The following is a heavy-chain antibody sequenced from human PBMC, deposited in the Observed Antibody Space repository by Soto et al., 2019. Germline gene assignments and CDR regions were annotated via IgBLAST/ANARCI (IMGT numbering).Heavy chain of an antibody. Sequence: QVQLVQSGAEVKKPGASVKVSCKASGYTFTSYDINWVRQATGQGLEWMGWMNPNSGNTGYAQKFQGRVTMTRNTSISTAYMELSSLRSEDTAVYYCARNDRIAVAGTSFRPLGYWGQGTLVTVSS. CDR2: MNPNSGNT. V-gene: IGHV1-8*01. D-gene: IGHD6-19*01. CDR1: GYTFTSYD. CDR3: ARNDRIAVAGTSFRPLGY. J-gene: IGHJ4*02.